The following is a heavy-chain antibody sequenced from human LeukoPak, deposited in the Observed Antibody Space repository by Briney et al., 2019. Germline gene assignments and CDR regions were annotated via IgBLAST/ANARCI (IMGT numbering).Heavy chain of an antibody. D-gene: IGHD4-11*01. J-gene: IGHJ6*03. CDR1: GYLFIVYN. V-gene: IGHV1-2*02. Sequence: GASVKVSCKASGYLFIVYNIHWVRQAPGQGLEWMGWINPNTGDTNYAQKFQGRVTMTRDTSISTVYMELRSLTYEDTALYYCARGFDYGNHAFHHYYMDVWGKGTTVSVSS. CDR3: ARGFDYGNHAFHHYYMDV. CDR2: INPNTGDT.